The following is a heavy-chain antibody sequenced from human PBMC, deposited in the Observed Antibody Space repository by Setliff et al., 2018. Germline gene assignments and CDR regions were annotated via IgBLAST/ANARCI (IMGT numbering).Heavy chain of an antibody. CDR2: IILIFGTP. J-gene: IGHJ3*01. CDR3: ATETVTFGGIIVRGYFDV. CDR1: GGSLNGYS. D-gene: IGHD3-16*02. Sequence: GASVKVSCKASGGSLNGYSVSWVRQAPGQGLEFLGRIILIFGTPNYAQKFQDRVTIGADKSTSTAYMEMSSLNFEDTAVYYCATETVTFGGIIVRGYFDVWGQGTMVTVS. V-gene: IGHV1-69*06.